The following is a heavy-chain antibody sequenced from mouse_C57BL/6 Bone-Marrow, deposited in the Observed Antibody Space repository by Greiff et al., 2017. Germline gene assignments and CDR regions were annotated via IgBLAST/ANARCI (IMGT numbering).Heavy chain of an antibody. V-gene: IGHV8-12*01. D-gene: IGHD1-1*01. CDR3: ARSGITTVVGAY. CDR2: IYWDDDK. J-gene: IGHJ3*01. CDR1: GFSLSTSGMG. Sequence: LKESGPGILQSSPTLSLTCSFSGFSLSTSGMGVSWIRQPSGKGLEWLAHIYWDDDKRYNPSLKSRLTISKDTSRNQVFLKITSVVTADTATYYCARSGITTVVGAYWGQGTLVTVSA.